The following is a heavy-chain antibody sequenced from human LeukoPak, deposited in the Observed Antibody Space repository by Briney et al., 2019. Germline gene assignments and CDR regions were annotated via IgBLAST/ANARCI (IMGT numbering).Heavy chain of an antibody. V-gene: IGHV3-30*03. CDR2: ISYDGSNK. D-gene: IGHD5-24*01. CDR1: GFTFSNYG. J-gene: IGHJ4*02. CDR3: ARDTGFNTFDY. Sequence: GGSLRLSCAASGFTFSNYGMHWVRQAPGKGLEWVAVISYDGSNKYYTDSVKGRVTISRDNARNSLHLQMDSLRAEDTAVYFCARDTGFNTFDYWGQGTLVTVSS.